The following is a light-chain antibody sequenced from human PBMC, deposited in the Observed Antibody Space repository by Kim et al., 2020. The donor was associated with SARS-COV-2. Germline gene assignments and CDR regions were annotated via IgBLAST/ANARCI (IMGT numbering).Light chain of an antibody. CDR3: QAWDSSTVV. V-gene: IGLV3-1*01. J-gene: IGLJ2*01. CDR1: RLGDKY. CDR2: YDS. Sequence: SYELTQPPSVSVSPGQTASITCSGDRLGDKYASWYQRKPGQSPVLVIYYDSKRPSGIPERFSGSNSGNTATLTISGTQAMDEADYYCQAWDSSTVVFGGGTPVTVL.